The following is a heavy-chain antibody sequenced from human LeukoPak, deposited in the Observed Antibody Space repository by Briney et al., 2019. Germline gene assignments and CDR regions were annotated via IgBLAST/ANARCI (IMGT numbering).Heavy chain of an antibody. D-gene: IGHD1-1*01. V-gene: IGHV3-33*01. Sequence: GGSLRLSCAASGFTFSSYGMHWVRQARGKGLEWVAVIWYDGSNKYYADSVKGRFTISRDNSKNTLYLQMNSLRAEDTAVYYCARDNSRLAGTLDYWGQGTLVTVSS. CDR3: ARDNSRLAGTLDY. J-gene: IGHJ4*02. CDR2: IWYDGSNK. CDR1: GFTFSSYG.